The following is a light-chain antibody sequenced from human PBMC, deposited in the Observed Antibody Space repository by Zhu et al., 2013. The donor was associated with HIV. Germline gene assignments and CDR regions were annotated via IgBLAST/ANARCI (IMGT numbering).Light chain of an antibody. Sequence: DIVLTQSPGTLSLSPGERATLSCRASQSVGNNFLAWYQHKPGQAPRLLIYGTSTRATGIPDRFSGSGSGTDFTLSISRLDPEDFAVYYCQHNGTSSLTFGGGTTVEV. CDR1: QSVGNNF. CDR3: QHNGTSSLT. V-gene: IGKV3-20*01. CDR2: GTS. J-gene: IGKJ4*01.